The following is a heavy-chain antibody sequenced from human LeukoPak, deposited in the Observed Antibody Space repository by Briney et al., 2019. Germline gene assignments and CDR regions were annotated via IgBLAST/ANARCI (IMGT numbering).Heavy chain of an antibody. CDR3: TTDLYDY. J-gene: IGHJ4*02. V-gene: IGHV3-15*01. CDR1: GFTFSNAW. CDR2: IKSKTDGGPT. D-gene: IGHD2-2*02. Sequence: PGGSLRLSCAASGFTFSNAWMSWVRQAPGKGLEWVGRIKSKTDGGPTDYAAPVKGRFTISRDDSKNTLYLQMSSLKTEDTAVYYCTTDLYDYWGQGTLVTVSS.